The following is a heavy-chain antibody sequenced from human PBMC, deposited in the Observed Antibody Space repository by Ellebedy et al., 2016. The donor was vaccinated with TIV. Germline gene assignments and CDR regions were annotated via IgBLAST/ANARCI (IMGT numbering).Heavy chain of an antibody. V-gene: IGHV3-23*01. J-gene: IGHJ3*02. D-gene: IGHD6-13*01. CDR3: ARESGYSSSWYSTHAFDI. CDR2: ISGSGGST. CDR1: GFTFSSYA. Sequence: GESLKISCAASGFTFSSYAMSWVRQAPGKGLEWVSAISGSGGSTYYADSVKGRFTISRDNSKNTLYLQMNSLRAEDTAVYYCARESGYSSSWYSTHAFDIWGQGSMVTVSS.